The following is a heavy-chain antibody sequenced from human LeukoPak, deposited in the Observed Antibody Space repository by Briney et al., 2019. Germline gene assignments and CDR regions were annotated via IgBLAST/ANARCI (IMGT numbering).Heavy chain of an antibody. CDR3: ARGEKYYYDSSGYYCDY. Sequence: SETPSLTCAVYGGSFSGYYWSWIRQPPGEGLEWIGEINHSGSTNYNPSLKSRVTISVDTSKNQFSLKLSSVTAADTAVYYCARGEKYYYDSSGYYCDYWGQGTLVTVSS. J-gene: IGHJ4*02. V-gene: IGHV4-34*01. CDR2: INHSGST. D-gene: IGHD3-22*01. CDR1: GGSFSGYY.